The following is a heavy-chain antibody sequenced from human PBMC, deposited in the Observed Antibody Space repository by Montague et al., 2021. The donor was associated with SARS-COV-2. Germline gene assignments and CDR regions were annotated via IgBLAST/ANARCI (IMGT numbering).Heavy chain of an antibody. CDR3: ARGGGRLQYSYYYGMDV. V-gene: IGHV4-59*01. CDR2: IYYTGST. J-gene: IGHJ6*02. CDR1: GGSMINNY. Sequence: SETLSLTCSVSGGSMINNYWSWIRQPPGKGLEWMGYIYYTGSTDXNPSPESRATLSIDTSKNEFSLKLTSVTAADTAVYYCARGGGRLQYSYYYGMDVWGRGTTVTVSS. D-gene: IGHD5-12*01.